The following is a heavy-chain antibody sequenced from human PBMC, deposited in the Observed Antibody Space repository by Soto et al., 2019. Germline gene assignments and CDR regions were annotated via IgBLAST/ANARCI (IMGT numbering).Heavy chain of an antibody. D-gene: IGHD4-17*01. CDR1: CGSIISYY. CDR2: IXYSGSX. CDR3: ARESFGHGDNFDY. Sequence: XXTLSLTCTVSCGSIISYYWSWIRQPPGKGLEWIRYIXYSGSXNYNTYIKSRXXISVDKSXXQFYMKLSSVTAAETAVYYCARESFGHGDNFDYWGQGTLVTVSS. V-gene: IGHV4-59*12. J-gene: IGHJ4*02.